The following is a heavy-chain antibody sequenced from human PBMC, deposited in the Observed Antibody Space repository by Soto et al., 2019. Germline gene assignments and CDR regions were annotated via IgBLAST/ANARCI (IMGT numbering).Heavy chain of an antibody. CDR2: INPNSGGT. V-gene: IGHV1-2*02. D-gene: IGHD4-4*01. Sequence: QVQLVQSGAEVKKPGASVKVSCKASGYTFTDYYIHWVRQAPGQGLEWMGWINPNSGGTKYAQKFQGRVTMTRYTSISTAYMELSRLRSDDTAVYYCARSPPGDSKTNWFDPWGQGTLVTVSS. J-gene: IGHJ5*02. CDR3: ARSPPGDSKTNWFDP. CDR1: GYTFTDYY.